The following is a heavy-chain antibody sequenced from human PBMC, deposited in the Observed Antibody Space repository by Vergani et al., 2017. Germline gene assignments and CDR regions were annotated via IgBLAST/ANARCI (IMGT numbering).Heavy chain of an antibody. J-gene: IGHJ2*01. D-gene: IGHD3-16*01. CDR3: ASGKYYSDSTSHFRGRYFDV. CDR1: GDSIISRSYY. CDR2: IYNSGNG. Sequence: QVQLQESGPGLVKASETLSLTCTVSGDSIISRSYYWGWIRQPPGKGLEWIGSIYNSGNGDSGSSLKSRVTISADTSKNQFSLRLRPVTAADTAVYYCASGKYYSDSTSHFRGRYFDVWGRGTLVTVPS. V-gene: IGHV4-39*01.